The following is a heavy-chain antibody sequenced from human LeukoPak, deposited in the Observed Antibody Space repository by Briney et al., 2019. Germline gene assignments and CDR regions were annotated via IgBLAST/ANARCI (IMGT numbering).Heavy chain of an antibody. J-gene: IGHJ5*02. D-gene: IGHD2-8*02. CDR2: IYYSGST. Sequence: PSETLSLTCTVSGGSISSGDYYWGWIRQPPGKGLEWFGYIYYSGSTYYNPSLKSRVTISVDTSKNQFSLKLSSVTAADTAVYYCASEYGVTGTFWFDPWGQGTLVTVSS. CDR3: ASEYGVTGTFWFDP. CDR1: GGSISSGDYY. V-gene: IGHV4-30-4*08.